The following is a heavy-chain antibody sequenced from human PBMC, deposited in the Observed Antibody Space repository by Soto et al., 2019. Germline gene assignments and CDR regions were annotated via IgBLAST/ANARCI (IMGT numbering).Heavy chain of an antibody. CDR3: ARGYYYDSSGRPLDY. CDR1: GYTFTSYG. Sequence: ASVRVSCKASGYTFTSYGISWVRQAPGQGLEWMGWISAYNGNTNYAQKLQGRVTMTTDTSTSTAYMELRSLRSDDTAVYYCARGYYYDSSGRPLDYWGQGTLVTVSS. CDR2: ISAYNGNT. V-gene: IGHV1-18*01. D-gene: IGHD3-22*01. J-gene: IGHJ4*02.